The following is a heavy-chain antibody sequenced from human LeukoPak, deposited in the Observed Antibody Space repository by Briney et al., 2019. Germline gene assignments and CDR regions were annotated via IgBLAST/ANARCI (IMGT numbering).Heavy chain of an antibody. V-gene: IGHV3-23*01. D-gene: IGHD6-19*01. CDR1: GFTFSSYA. Sequence: PGGSLRLSCAASGFTFSSYAMSWVRQAPGKGLEWVSAISGSGGSTYYADSVKGRFTISRDTSKNTLYLQMSSLRAEDTAVYYCATRSSGWYDYWGQGTLVTVSS. CDR3: ATRSSGWYDY. J-gene: IGHJ4*02. CDR2: ISGSGGST.